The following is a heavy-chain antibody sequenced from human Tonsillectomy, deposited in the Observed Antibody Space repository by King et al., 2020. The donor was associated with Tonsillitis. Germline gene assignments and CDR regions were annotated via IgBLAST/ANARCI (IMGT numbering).Heavy chain of an antibody. CDR3: AKVGGYNYVNYFDY. CDR1: VFTVSSNY. V-gene: IGHV3-66*01. D-gene: IGHD5-24*01. J-gene: IGHJ4*02. Sequence: VQLVESGGGLVQPGGSLRLSCAASVFTVSSNYMSWVRQAPGKGLEWVSVIYSGGSTYNADSVKGRFTISRDNSKNTLYLQMNSLRAEDTAVYYCAKVGGYNYVNYFDYWGQGTLVTVSS. CDR2: IYSGGST.